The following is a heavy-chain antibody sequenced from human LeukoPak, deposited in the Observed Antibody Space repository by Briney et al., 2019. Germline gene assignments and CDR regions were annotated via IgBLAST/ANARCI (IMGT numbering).Heavy chain of an antibody. J-gene: IGHJ4*02. CDR1: GGSISSHY. V-gene: IGHV4-59*11. D-gene: IGHD6-13*01. Sequence: SETLSLTCTVSGGSISSHYWTWIRQSPVKGLEWIGDISNSGSTSYNPSLKSRVTISIDTSKNQFSLKLSSVTAADTAVYYCARDFGSSWFFDWGQGTLVTVSS. CDR2: ISNSGST. CDR3: ARDFGSSWFFD.